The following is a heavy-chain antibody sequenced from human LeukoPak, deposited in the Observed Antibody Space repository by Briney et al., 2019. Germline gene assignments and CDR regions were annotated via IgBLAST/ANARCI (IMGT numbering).Heavy chain of an antibody. CDR1: GYTFRSYD. V-gene: IGHV1-18*01. Sequence: GASVKVSCKTAGYTFRSYDMTWVRQAPGQGLEWMGWIRGYNGQTNYAQKFRGRVTLTTDTSTNTAYMELRSLGSDDTAVYFCARQPSGTTYFDYWGQGTLVTVSS. J-gene: IGHJ4*02. CDR3: ARQPSGTTYFDY. CDR2: IRGYNGQT. D-gene: IGHD1-7*01.